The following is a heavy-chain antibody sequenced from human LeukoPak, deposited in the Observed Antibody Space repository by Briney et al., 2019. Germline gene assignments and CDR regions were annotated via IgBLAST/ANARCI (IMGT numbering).Heavy chain of an antibody. CDR1: GGSISSYY. J-gene: IGHJ5*02. CDR3: ARGSSGWGGWFDP. Sequence: SETLSLTCTVSGGSISSYYWSWIRQPPGKGLEWIGYIYYSGSTNYNPSLKSRVTISVDTSKNQFSLKLSSVTAADTAVYYCARGSSGWGGWFDPWGQGTLVTVSS. V-gene: IGHV4-59*01. D-gene: IGHD6-19*01. CDR2: IYYSGST.